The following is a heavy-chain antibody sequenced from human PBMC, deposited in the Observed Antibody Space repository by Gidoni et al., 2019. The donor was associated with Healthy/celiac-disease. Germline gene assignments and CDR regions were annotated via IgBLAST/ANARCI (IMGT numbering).Heavy chain of an antibody. J-gene: IGHJ2*01. Sequence: EVQLVASGGGLVQPGGSLRLSCAASGFTFRAHYMDWVRQAPGKGLEWVGRTRNKANSYTTEYAASVKGRFTISRDDSKNSLYLQMNSLKTEDTAVYYCARVSVRDSSSSGRYFDLWGRGTLVTVSS. D-gene: IGHD6-6*01. CDR3: ARVSVRDSSSSGRYFDL. CDR1: GFTFRAHY. CDR2: TRNKANSYTT. V-gene: IGHV3-72*01.